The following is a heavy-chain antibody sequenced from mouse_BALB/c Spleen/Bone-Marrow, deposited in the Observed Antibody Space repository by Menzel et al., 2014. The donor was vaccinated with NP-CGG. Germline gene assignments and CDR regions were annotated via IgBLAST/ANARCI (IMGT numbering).Heavy chain of an antibody. CDR3: ATYYYGSSYGFAC. J-gene: IGHJ3*01. CDR1: GFNIKDTY. Sequence: EAKLQESGAELVKPGASVKLSCTASGFNIKDTYMHWVKQRPEQGLEWIGRIDPANGNTKYDPKFQGKATITADTSSNTAYLQHSSLTSEDTAVYYYATYYYGSSYGFACWGRGTLVTVAA. D-gene: IGHD1-1*01. CDR2: IDPANGNT. V-gene: IGHV14-3*02.